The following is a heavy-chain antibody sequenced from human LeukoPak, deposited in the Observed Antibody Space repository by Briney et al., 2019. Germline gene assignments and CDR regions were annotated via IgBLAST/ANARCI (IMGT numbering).Heavy chain of an antibody. D-gene: IGHD2-15*01. J-gene: IGHJ6*02. Sequence: GASVKVSCKASGGTFSSHAISWVRQAPGQGLEWMGRIIPILGIANYAQKFQGRVTITADKSTSTAYMELNSLRSEDTAVYYCARDTYCSGGSCYSSRYGMDVWGQGTTVTVSS. CDR3: ARDTYCSGGSCYSSRYGMDV. CDR2: IIPILGIA. CDR1: GGTFSSHA. V-gene: IGHV1-69*04.